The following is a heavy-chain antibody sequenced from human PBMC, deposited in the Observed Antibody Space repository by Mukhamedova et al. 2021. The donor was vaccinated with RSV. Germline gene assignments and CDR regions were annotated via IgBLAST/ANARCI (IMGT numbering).Heavy chain of an antibody. D-gene: IGHD6-19*01. CDR1: SSYA. J-gene: IGHJ4*01. Sequence: SSYAMHWVRQAPGKGLEWVAVISYDGSNKYYADSVKGRFTISRDNSKNTLYLQMNSLRAEDTAVYYCARDCLSSGWYPGYYFDYW. CDR3: ARDCLSSGWYPGYYFDY. V-gene: IGHV3-30-3*01. CDR2: ISYDGSNK.